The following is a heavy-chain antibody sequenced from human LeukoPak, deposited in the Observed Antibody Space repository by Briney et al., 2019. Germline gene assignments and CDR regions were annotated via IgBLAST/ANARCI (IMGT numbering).Heavy chain of an antibody. CDR2: IYTSGST. J-gene: IGHJ3*02. CDR3: ARDLQVSVGRYNWNYLFSFDI. D-gene: IGHD1-7*01. CDR1: GGSISSGSYY. V-gene: IGHV4-61*02. Sequence: PSETLSLTCTVSGGSISSGSYYWSGIRQPAGKGLEWIGRIYTSGSTNYNPSLKSRVTISVDTSKNQFSLKLSSVTAADTAVYYSARDLQVSVGRYNWNYLFSFDIWGQGTMVTVSS.